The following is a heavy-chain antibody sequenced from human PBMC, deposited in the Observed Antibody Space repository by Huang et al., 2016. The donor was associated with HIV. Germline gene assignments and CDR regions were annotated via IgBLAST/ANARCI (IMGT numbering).Heavy chain of an antibody. Sequence: QVQLHQWGAGLLKPSETLSRTCAVYGGSFSGYYWSGIRQPPGKGLEWIGAITHSVSTNYNPSLKSRVTRSEETSKNQFSLKLSSVTAADTAVYYCARAPHYGSGSYYYWGQGTLVTVSS. CDR1: GGSFSGYY. CDR2: ITHSVST. CDR3: ARAPHYGSGSYYY. V-gene: IGHV4-34*01. D-gene: IGHD3-10*01. J-gene: IGHJ4*02.